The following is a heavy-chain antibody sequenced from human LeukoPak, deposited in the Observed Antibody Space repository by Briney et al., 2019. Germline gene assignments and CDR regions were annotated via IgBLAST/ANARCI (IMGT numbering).Heavy chain of an antibody. CDR2: ICGSVGST. D-gene: IGHD6-19*01. CDR3: AKDMGYNTGWTRFDY. Sequence: PGGSLRLSCAASGFTFSSYAMSWVRQAPGKGLEWVSAICGSVGSTYYADSVNGRFTNSRDNSKNALYLQMDSLRAEDTAVYDCAKDMGYNTGWTRFDYWGQGTLVTVSS. V-gene: IGHV3-23*01. J-gene: IGHJ4*02. CDR1: GFTFSSYA.